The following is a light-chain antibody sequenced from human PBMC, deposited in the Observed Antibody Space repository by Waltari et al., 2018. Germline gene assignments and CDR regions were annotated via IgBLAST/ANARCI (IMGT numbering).Light chain of an antibody. CDR2: KAS. Sequence: DIQVTQSPSTLSASVGDRVTITCRASQSIVVWLAWYQQKPGKAPRLLIYKASYLESGVPSRFSGSASGTAVTLTISSLQPDDFATYYCLQYNSYPWTFGQGTTVEIK. CDR3: LQYNSYPWT. CDR1: QSIVVW. V-gene: IGKV1-5*03. J-gene: IGKJ1*01.